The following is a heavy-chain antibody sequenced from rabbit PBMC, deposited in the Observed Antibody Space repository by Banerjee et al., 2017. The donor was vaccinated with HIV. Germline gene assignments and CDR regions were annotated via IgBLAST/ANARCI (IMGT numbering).Heavy chain of an antibody. V-gene: IGHV1S43*01. Sequence: QSLEESGGDLVKPEGSLTLTCTASGFSFSSSYWICWVRQAPGKGLELIGCIYTGSGSAWYASWVNGRFTISRSTSLSTVDLKMTSLTAADTATYFCARVGYTVDAYGWTRLDLWGQGTLVTVS. CDR1: GFSFSSSYW. D-gene: IGHD6-1*01. CDR3: ARVGYTVDAYGWTRLDL. J-gene: IGHJ3*01. CDR2: IYTGSGSA.